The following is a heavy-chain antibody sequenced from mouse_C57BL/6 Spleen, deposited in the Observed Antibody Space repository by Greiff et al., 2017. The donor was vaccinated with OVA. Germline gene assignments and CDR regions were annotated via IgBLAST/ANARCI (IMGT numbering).Heavy chain of an antibody. CDR1: GYSITSGYY. CDR3: ARDYGSSYFDY. Sequence: EVQLQESGPGLVKPSQSLSLTCSVTGYSITSGYYWNWIRQFPGNKLEWMGYISYDGSNNYNPSLKNRISITRDTSKNQFFLKLNSVTTEDTVTYYCARDYGSSYFDYWGQGTTLTVSS. CDR2: ISYDGSN. J-gene: IGHJ2*01. V-gene: IGHV3-6*01. D-gene: IGHD1-1*01.